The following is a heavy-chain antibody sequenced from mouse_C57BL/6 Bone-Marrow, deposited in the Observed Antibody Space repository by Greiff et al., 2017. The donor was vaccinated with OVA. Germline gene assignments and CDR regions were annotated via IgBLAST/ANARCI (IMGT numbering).Heavy chain of an antibody. Sequence: QVQLQQSGAELVRPGASVTLSCKASGYTFTDYEMHWVKQTPVHGLEWIGAIDPETGGTAYNQKFKGKAILTADKSSSTAYMELRSLTSEDSAVYYCTDGYYYYFDCWGQGTTLTVAS. D-gene: IGHD2-3*01. CDR1: GYTFTDYE. CDR3: TDGYYYYFDC. CDR2: IDPETGGT. J-gene: IGHJ2*01. V-gene: IGHV1-15*01.